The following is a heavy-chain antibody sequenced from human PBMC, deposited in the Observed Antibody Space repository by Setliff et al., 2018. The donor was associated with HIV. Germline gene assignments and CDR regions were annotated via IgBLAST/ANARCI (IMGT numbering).Heavy chain of an antibody. CDR2: IYYSGST. CDR1: TGSISRYY. J-gene: IGHJ3*02. V-gene: IGHV4-59*01. Sequence: SETLSLTCTFSTGSISRYYWNWIRQPPGKGLEWIGYIYYSGSTNYNPSLKSRVTISLDTSKNQFSLNLSSVTAADTAVYYCARANSIKGYSYGPDAFDIWGRGTMVTVS. D-gene: IGHD5-18*01. CDR3: ARANSIKGYSYGPDAFDI.